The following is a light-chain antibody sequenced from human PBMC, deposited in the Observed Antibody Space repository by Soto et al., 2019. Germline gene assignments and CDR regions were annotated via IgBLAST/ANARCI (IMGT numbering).Light chain of an antibody. CDR1: QDINSY. J-gene: IGKJ4*01. Sequence: DVQMTQSPSSPSASVGDRVTITCRASQDINSYLAWYQQKPGNAPKSLIYAASSLQTGVPSRFSGSESGTDFTLTISNLQPEDSATYYCQQYNIYPLTFGGGTKVEIK. V-gene: IGKV1D-16*01. CDR3: QQYNIYPLT. CDR2: AAS.